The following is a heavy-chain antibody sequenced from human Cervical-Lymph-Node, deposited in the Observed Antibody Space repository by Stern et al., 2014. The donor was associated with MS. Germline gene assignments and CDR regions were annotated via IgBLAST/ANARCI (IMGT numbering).Heavy chain of an antibody. D-gene: IGHD3-3*01. J-gene: IGHJ4*02. CDR1: GYTFTHYG. Sequence: QVQLVQSGAEVKEPGASVKVSCKASGYTFTHYGIAWVRQAPGQGLEWMGWLSAYNGNINVAQKLQDRFTMTTDTSTNTAYMELRSLRSDDTAVYYCARADEDFWRTYENFDSWGQGTLVTVYS. CDR3: ARADEDFWRTYENFDS. V-gene: IGHV1-18*04. CDR2: LSAYNGNI.